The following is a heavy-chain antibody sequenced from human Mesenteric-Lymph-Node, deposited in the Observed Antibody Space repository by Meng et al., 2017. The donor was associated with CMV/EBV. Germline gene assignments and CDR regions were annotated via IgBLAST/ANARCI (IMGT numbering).Heavy chain of an antibody. D-gene: IGHD3-9*01. J-gene: IGHJ6*02. CDR1: GFTFSSYW. V-gene: IGHV3-74*01. CDR2: INSDGSST. Sequence: GGSLRLSCAASGFTFSSYWMHWVRQAPGKGLVWVSRINSDGSSTSYADSVKGRFTISRDNAKNTLYLQMNSLRAEDTAVYYCARDYRYYDILTGYYGYYYGMDVWGQGTTVTVSS. CDR3: ARDYRYYDILTGYYGYYYGMDV.